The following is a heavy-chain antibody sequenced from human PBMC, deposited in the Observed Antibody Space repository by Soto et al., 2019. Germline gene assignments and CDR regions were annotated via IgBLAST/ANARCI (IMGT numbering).Heavy chain of an antibody. Sequence: ASVKVSCKASGDTFTANYVHCVRQAPGQGLEWMGWINPHTGGTDYAQTFQGRVTMTRDTSISTAYMELSRLTSDDTAVYYCARYQYWSGYLDAWGKGTTVTVSS. D-gene: IGHD3-3*01. J-gene: IGHJ6*04. CDR2: INPHTGGT. CDR3: ARYQYWSGYLDA. V-gene: IGHV1-2*02. CDR1: GDTFTANY.